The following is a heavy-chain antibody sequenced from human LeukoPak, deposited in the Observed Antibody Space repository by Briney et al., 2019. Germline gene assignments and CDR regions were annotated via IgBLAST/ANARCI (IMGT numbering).Heavy chain of an antibody. CDR1: GGAFSSYA. CDR2: IIPILGIA. Sequence: SVKVSCKASGGAFSSYAISWVRQAPGQGLEWMGRIIPILGIANYAQKFQGRVTITADRSTSTAYMELSSLRSEDTAVYYCASGLGGSSGWYPFDYWGQGTLVTVSS. D-gene: IGHD6-19*01. J-gene: IGHJ4*02. V-gene: IGHV1-69*04. CDR3: ASGLGGSSGWYPFDY.